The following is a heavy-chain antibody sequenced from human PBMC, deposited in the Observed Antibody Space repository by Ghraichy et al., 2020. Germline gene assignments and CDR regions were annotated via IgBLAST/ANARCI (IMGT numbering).Heavy chain of an antibody. J-gene: IGHJ3*02. Sequence: LSLTCAASGFTFDDYAVHWVRQAPGKGLEWVSGISWNSGSIGYADSVKGRFTISRDNAKNSLYLQMNSLRAEDTALYYCAKDTRFDILTGYYNDAFDIWGQGTMVTVSS. CDR2: ISWNSGSI. CDR3: AKDTRFDILTGYYNDAFDI. D-gene: IGHD3-9*01. V-gene: IGHV3-9*01. CDR1: GFTFDDYA.